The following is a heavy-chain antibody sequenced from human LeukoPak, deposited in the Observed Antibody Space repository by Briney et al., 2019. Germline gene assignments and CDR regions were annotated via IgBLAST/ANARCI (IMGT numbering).Heavy chain of an antibody. CDR3: ARLYIVVVVAATSSMIGDAFDI. V-gene: IGHV4-39*01. Sequence: SETLSLTCTVSGGSLSSSSYYWGWLRQPPGRGLEWIGSIYYSGSTYYNPSLKSRVTISVDTSKNQFSLKLNSVTAADTAVYYCARLYIVVVVAATSSMIGDAFDIWGQGTMVTVSS. J-gene: IGHJ3*02. CDR1: GGSLSSSSYY. D-gene: IGHD2-15*01. CDR2: IYYSGST.